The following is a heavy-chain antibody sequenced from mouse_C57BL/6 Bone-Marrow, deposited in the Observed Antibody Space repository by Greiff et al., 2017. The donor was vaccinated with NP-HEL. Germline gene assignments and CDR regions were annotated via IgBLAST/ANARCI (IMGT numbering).Heavy chain of an antibody. V-gene: IGHV1-64*01. CDR1: GYTFTSYW. CDR3: ARGGFDY. CDR2: IHPNSGST. J-gene: IGHJ2*01. Sequence: QVQLQQPGAELVKPGASVKLSCKASGYTFTSYWMHWVKQRPGQGLEWIGMIHPNSGSTNYNEKFTRKATLTVDKSSSTANMQLRSLTSEDTSVYYCARGGFDYGGQGTTITVTA.